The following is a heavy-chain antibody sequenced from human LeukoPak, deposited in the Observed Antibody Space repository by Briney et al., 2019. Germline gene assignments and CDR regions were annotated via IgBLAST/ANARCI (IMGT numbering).Heavy chain of an antibody. J-gene: IGHJ4*02. V-gene: IGHV4-39*07. Sequence: PSETLSLTCTVSGVSISSSSYYWAWIRQSPGKGLEWIGSIYYSGSTYYNPSLKSRVTISVDTSKNQFSLKLSSVTAADTAVYYCARCVSGPEDWGQGTLVTVSS. CDR1: GVSISSSSYY. CDR2: IYYSGST. D-gene: IGHD1-14*01. CDR3: ARCVSGPED.